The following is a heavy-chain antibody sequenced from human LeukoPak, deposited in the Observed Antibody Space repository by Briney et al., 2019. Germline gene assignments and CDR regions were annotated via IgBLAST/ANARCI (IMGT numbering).Heavy chain of an antibody. CDR2: ISWNTGNI. V-gene: IGHV3-9*01. CDR1: GFTFDNYA. J-gene: IGHJ3*02. Sequence: GGSPRLSCAAAGFTFDNYAMHWVRQAPGKGLEWVSRISWNTGNIDYADSVKGRFTISRDNAKNSLYLQMNSLRAEDTALYYCAKGTTFDAFDMWGQGTMVTVSS. D-gene: IGHD3-16*01. CDR3: AKGTTFDAFDM.